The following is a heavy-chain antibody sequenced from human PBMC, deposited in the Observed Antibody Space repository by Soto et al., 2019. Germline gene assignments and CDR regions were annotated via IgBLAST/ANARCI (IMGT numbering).Heavy chain of an antibody. CDR3: ASSRPYYYDSSGYYSSFDY. CDR2: ISAYNGNT. CDR1: GYTFTSYG. V-gene: IGHV1-18*01. J-gene: IGHJ4*02. D-gene: IGHD3-22*01. Sequence: GASVKVSCKASGYTFTSYGISWVRQARGQGLEWMGWISAYNGNTNYAQKLQGRVTMTTDTSTSTAYMELRSLRSDDTAVYYCASSRPYYYDSSGYYSSFDYWGQGTLVTVSS.